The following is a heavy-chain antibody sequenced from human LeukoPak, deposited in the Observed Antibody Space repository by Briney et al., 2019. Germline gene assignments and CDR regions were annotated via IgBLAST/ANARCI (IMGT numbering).Heavy chain of an antibody. D-gene: IGHD2-15*01. CDR1: GFTFSSYS. V-gene: IGHV3-21*04. CDR2: ISSSSSYI. J-gene: IGHJ4*02. CDR3: ARDRYCSGGSCYGDY. Sequence: GGSLRLSCAASGFTFSSYSMNWVRQAPGKGLEWVSSISSSSSYIYYADSVKGRFTISRDNAKNTLYLQMNSLRAEDTAVYYCARDRYCSGGSCYGDYWGQGILVTVSS.